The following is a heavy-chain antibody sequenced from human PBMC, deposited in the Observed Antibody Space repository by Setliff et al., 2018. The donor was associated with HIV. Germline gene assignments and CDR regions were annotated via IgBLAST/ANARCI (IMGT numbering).Heavy chain of an antibody. CDR2: IYFSWTT. CDR3: VKHFWTDYYDWRDTGAFDL. V-gene: IGHV4-39*01. J-gene: IGHJ3*01. Sequence: SETLSLTCTVSGGSISSRTYYWGCIRQPPGKGLEWIGSIYFSWTTYYNPSLKGRVTIPIDTSKNQFSLTLISATAADTTVYYGVKHFWTDYYDWRDTGAFDLWGQGTMVTVSS. CDR1: GGSISSRTYY. D-gene: IGHD3-22*01.